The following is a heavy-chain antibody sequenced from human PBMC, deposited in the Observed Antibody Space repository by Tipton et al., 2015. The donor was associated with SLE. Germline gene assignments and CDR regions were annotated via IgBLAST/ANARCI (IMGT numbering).Heavy chain of an antibody. CDR2: VYYTGTT. D-gene: IGHD3-3*01. CDR1: GDSISGTTYS. J-gene: IGHJ6*03. CDR3: ARGGAFWSGPTSYYYFFYYMDV. Sequence: TLSLTCTVSGDSISGTTYSWAWIRQSPGKGLDWIGSVYYTGTTFYNPSLESRVTISVDTSKNQFYLRLTSVTAADTAVYYCARGGAFWSGPTSYYYFFYYMDVWGKGTTVTVSS. V-gene: IGHV4-39*07.